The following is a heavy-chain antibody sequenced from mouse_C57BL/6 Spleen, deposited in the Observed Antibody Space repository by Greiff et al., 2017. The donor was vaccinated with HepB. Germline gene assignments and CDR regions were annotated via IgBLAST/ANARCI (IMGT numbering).Heavy chain of an antibody. J-gene: IGHJ1*03. CDR1: GFTFSDYG. CDR2: ISSGSSTI. Sequence: DVKLVESGGGLVKPGGSLKLSCAASGFTFSDYGMHWVRQAPEKGLEWVAYISSGSSTIYYADTVKGRFTISRDNAKNTLFLQMTSLRSEDTAMYYCARNDYYGSDWYFDVWGTGTTVTVSS. D-gene: IGHD1-1*01. V-gene: IGHV5-17*01. CDR3: ARNDYYGSDWYFDV.